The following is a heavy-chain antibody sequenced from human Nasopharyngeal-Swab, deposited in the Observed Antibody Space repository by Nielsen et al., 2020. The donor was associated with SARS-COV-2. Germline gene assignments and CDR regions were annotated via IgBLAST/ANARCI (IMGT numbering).Heavy chain of an antibody. Sequence: SETLSLTCAVSGGSISSSNWWGWVRQPPGKGLEWIGEIYHSGSTNYNPSLKSRVTISVDKSKNQFSLKLSSVTAADTAVYYCARGDFWSGYPPVYYGMDVWGQGTTVTVSS. D-gene: IGHD3-3*01. CDR1: GGSISSSNW. CDR3: ARGDFWSGYPPVYYGMDV. J-gene: IGHJ6*02. V-gene: IGHV4-4*02. CDR2: IYHSGST.